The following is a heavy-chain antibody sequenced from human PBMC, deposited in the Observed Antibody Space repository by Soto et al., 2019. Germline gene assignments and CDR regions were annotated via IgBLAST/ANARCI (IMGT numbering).Heavy chain of an antibody. CDR3: AKTAYIVVVTAINLPTISYYFDY. V-gene: IGHV3-23*01. Sequence: GGSLRLSCAASGFTFSSYAMSWVRQAPGKGLEWVSAISGSGGSTYYADSVKGRFTISRDNSKNTLYLQMNSLRAEDTAVYYCAKTAYIVVVTAINLPTISYYFDYWGQGTLVTVSS. J-gene: IGHJ4*02. D-gene: IGHD2-21*02. CDR2: ISGSGGST. CDR1: GFTFSSYA.